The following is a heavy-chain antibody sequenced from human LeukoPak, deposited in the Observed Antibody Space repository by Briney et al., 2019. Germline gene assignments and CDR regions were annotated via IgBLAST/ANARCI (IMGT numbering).Heavy chain of an antibody. D-gene: IGHD5-12*01. CDR1: GFTFSSYE. CDR3: ARERGYSGYDYFIDSPPDY. J-gene: IGHJ4*02. CDR2: ISSSGSTI. Sequence: GGSLRLSCAASGFTFSSYEMNWVRQAPGKGLEWVSYISSSGSTIYNADSVKGRFTISRDNAKNSLYLQMNSLRAEDTAVYYCARERGYSGYDYFIDSPPDYWGQGTLVIVSS. V-gene: IGHV3-48*03.